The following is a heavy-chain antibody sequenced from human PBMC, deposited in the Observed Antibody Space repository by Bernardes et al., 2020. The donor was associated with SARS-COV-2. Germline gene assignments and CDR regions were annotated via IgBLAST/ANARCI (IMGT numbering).Heavy chain of an antibody. Sequence: SESLSLTCTVSGGSISSSTYYWVWIRQPPGKELEWIVSIYYSGITYYNPSLKSRVTTSVDTSKNQFSLMLNSVTAAEPAVYYWARRSHSYDSSGYYDYWGQGNLVTVSS. V-gene: IGHV4-39*01. CDR1: GGSISSSTYY. D-gene: IGHD3-22*01. CDR3: ARRSHSYDSSGYYDY. J-gene: IGHJ4*02. CDR2: IYYSGIT.